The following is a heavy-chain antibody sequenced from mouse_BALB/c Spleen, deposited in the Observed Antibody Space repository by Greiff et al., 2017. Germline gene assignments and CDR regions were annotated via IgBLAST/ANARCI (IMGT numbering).Heavy chain of an antibody. CDR3: ARGGYYGSSYVAMDY. Sequence: VQLQQSGAELVKPGASVKLSCTASGFNIKDTYMHWVKQRPEQGLEWIGRIDPANGNTKYDPKFQGKATITADTSSNTAYLQLSSLTSEDTAVYYCARGGYYGSSYVAMDYWGQGTSVTVSS. CDR1: GFNIKDTY. CDR2: IDPANGNT. D-gene: IGHD1-1*01. J-gene: IGHJ4*01. V-gene: IGHV14-3*02.